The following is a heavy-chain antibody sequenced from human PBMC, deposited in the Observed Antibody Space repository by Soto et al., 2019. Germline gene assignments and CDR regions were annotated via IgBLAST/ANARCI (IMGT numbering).Heavy chain of an antibody. V-gene: IGHV4-59*02. CDR1: GTSVNTYC. CDR2: ICSTGNT. Sequence: QVELQESGPGLVKPSETLSLTCSVYGTSVNTYCWSWIRQPPGQGLEWIGNICSTGNTKYNPSLKNRVTISIDTSKSQFSLRLTSLTAADTALYCCARDGVAPGDSFESDIWGRGSRVTVSS. D-gene: IGHD5-18*01. J-gene: IGHJ4*02. CDR3: ARDGVAPGDSFESDI.